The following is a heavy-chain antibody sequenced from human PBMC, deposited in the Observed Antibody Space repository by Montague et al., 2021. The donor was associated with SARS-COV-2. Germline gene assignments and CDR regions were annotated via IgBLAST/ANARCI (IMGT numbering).Heavy chain of an antibody. CDR3: ARSHELWFGENPQGPGAFDI. J-gene: IGHJ3*02. CDR1: GFTLSSYS. D-gene: IGHD3-10*01. V-gene: IGHV3-21*01. CDR2: ISSSSSYI. Sequence: SLRLSCAASGFTLSSYSMNWVRQAPGKGLEWVSSISSSSSYIYYADSVKGRFTISRDNAKNSLYLQMNSLRAEDTAVYYCARSHELWFGENPQGPGAFDIWGQGTMVTVSS.